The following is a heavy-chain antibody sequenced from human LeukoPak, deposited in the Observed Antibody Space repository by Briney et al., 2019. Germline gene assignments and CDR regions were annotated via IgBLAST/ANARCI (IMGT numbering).Heavy chain of an antibody. D-gene: IGHD2-15*01. J-gene: IGHJ4*02. CDR3: TTRSPARYCSDGACYSSADY. CDR2: IRSKADGGTP. Sequence: GGFLRLSCAASGFSFSDAWMNWVRQAPGKGLEWVGHIRSKADGGTPDYIAPVKGRFTISRDDSKDTLYLQMNSLNTEDTAMYYCTTRSPARYCSDGACYSSADYWGQGTLVTVSS. V-gene: IGHV3-15*07. CDR1: GFSFSDAW.